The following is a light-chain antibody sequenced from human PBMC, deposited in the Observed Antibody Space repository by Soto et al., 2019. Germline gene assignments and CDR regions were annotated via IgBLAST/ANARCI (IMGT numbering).Light chain of an antibody. V-gene: IGKV1-39*01. CDR2: AAS. J-gene: IGKJ1*01. Sequence: DIQMTQSPSSLSASVGDRVTITCRASQSISSYLNWYQQKPGIAPKLLIYAASSLQSGVPSRFSGSGSGTDFTLTISSLQPEDFATYYCQQSYSTSSWTFGQGTKVEIK. CDR3: QQSYSTSSWT. CDR1: QSISSY.